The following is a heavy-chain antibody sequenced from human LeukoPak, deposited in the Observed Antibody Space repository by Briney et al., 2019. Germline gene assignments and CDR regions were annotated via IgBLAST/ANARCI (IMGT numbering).Heavy chain of an antibody. CDR3: ARISPGYSSGWSPFDY. J-gene: IGHJ4*02. CDR2: ISNSSSYI. V-gene: IGHV3-21*01. Sequence: GGSLRLSCAASGFTFSSYSMNWVRQAPGKGLEWVSSISNSSSYIYYADSVKGRFTISRDNAKNSLYLQMNSLRAEDTAVYYCARISPGYSSGWSPFDYWGQGTLVTVSS. D-gene: IGHD6-19*01. CDR1: GFTFSSYS.